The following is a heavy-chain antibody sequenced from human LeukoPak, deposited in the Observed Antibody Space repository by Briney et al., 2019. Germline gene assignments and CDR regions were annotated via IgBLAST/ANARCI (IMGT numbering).Heavy chain of an antibody. CDR2: INPNSGGT. J-gene: IGHJ4*02. D-gene: IGHD6-13*01. CDR3: ATAIAAAGTPDY. CDR1: GYTFTGYY. Sequence: GASVTVSCKASGYTFTGYYMHWVRQAPGQGLEWMGWINPNSGGTNYAQKFQGRVTMTRDTSISTAYMELSRLRSDDTAVYYCATAIAAAGTPDYWGQGTLVTVSS. V-gene: IGHV1-2*02.